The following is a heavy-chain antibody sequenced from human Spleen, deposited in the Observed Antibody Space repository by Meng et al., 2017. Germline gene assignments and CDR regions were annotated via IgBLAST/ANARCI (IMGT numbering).Heavy chain of an antibody. V-gene: IGHV1-3*01. CDR1: GYTFTSYA. Sequence: ASVKVSCKASGYTFTSYAMHWVRQAPGQRLEWMGWINAGNGNKKYSQKFQGRVTITRDTSASTAYMELSSLRSEDTAVYYCAREPSEGAAAGTMSYYYYGMDVWGQGNTV. J-gene: IGHJ6*02. CDR2: INAGNGNK. CDR3: AREPSEGAAAGTMSYYYYGMDV. D-gene: IGHD6-13*01.